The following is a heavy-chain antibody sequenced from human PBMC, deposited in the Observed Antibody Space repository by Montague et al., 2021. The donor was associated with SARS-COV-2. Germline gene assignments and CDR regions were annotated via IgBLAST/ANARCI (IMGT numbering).Heavy chain of an antibody. J-gene: IGHJ4*02. CDR2: IYYSEST. V-gene: IGHV4-59*01. D-gene: IGHD2-2*01. CDR1: GGSISSYY. Sequence: SETLSLTCTVSGGSISSYYCCWIRQPPGPGQERNGFIYYSESTNSNHSLSSRVPISVDTSTNQFSLKLSSVTAADTAVYYCAGVAYCSSTRCSAEPGAFDNWGQGTLVTVSS. CDR3: AGVAYCSSTRCSAEPGAFDN.